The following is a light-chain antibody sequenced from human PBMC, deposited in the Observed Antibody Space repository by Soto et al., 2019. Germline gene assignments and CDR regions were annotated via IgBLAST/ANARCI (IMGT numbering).Light chain of an antibody. CDR3: QSYTSSRSGVV. CDR1: SSNIGAGYD. V-gene: IGLV1-40*01. J-gene: IGLJ3*02. CDR2: GNN. Sequence: QSALTQPPSVSGAPGQTVTISCTGSSSNIGAGYDVHWYQQLPGTAPKLLIYGNNNRPSGVPDRFSGSKSGTSASLAIAGLQAEDEGDYYCQSYTSSRSGVVFGGGTKLTVL.